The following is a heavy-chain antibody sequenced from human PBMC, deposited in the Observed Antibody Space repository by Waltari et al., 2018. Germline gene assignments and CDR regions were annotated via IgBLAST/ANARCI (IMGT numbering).Heavy chain of an antibody. V-gene: IGHV1-2*02. CDR3: ATNRWDYGNVFDY. J-gene: IGHJ4*02. CDR2: VSPSSGDT. D-gene: IGHD4-17*01. CDR1: GYTFTDVY. Sequence: QVQLVQSGAEVKKPGASVKVSCEASGYTFTDVYMHWLRQAPGQGPGWKGWVSPSSGDTRYAQKFQGRVTMTRDTSISTAYMELRWLRSDDTAVYYCATNRWDYGNVFDYWGQGTLVTVSS.